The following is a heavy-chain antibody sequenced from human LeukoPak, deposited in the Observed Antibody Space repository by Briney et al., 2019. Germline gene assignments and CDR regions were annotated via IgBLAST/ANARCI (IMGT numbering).Heavy chain of an antibody. Sequence: GASVKVSCKASGYTFTCYYMHWVRQAPGQGLEWMGWINPNSGGTNYAQKFQGRVTMTRDTSISTAYMELSRLRSDDTAVYYCARDLRSRSSSWDFDYWGQGTLVTVSS. CDR1: GYTFTCYY. V-gene: IGHV1-2*02. CDR3: ARDLRSRSSSWDFDY. CDR2: INPNSGGT. J-gene: IGHJ4*02. D-gene: IGHD6-13*01.